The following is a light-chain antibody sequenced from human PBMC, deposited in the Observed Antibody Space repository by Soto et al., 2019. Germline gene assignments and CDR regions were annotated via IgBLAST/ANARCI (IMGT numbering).Light chain of an antibody. CDR3: AALDDSLRGVV. CDR2: RNS. V-gene: IGLV1-47*01. CDR1: SSNIGSNY. Sequence: QSVLTQPPSASGTPGQRVTISCSGSSSNIGSNYVYWYQQLPGTVPQLLIYRNSERPSGVPDRFSGSKSGTSASLAISGLRFEDEADFYCAALDDSLRGVVFGGGTKLTVL. J-gene: IGLJ2*01.